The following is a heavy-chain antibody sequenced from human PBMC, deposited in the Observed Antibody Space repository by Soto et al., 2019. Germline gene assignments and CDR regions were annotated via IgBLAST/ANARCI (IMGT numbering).Heavy chain of an antibody. CDR1: GGTFSSYT. V-gene: IGHV1-69*02. D-gene: IGHD6-19*01. J-gene: IGHJ5*02. CDR2: IIPILGIA. CDR3: ARAPYSSGWYNWFDP. Sequence: QVQLVQSGAEVKKPGSSVKVSCKASGGTFSSYTISWVRQAPGQGHEWMGRIIPILGIANYAQKFQGRVTITADKSTSTAYMELSSLRSEDTAVYYCARAPYSSGWYNWFDPWGQGTLVTVSS.